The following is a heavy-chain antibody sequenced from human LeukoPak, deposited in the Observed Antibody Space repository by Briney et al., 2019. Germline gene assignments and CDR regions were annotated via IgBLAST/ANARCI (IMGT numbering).Heavy chain of an antibody. CDR3: ARVSLGENFFDF. CDR2: INTDTGNP. J-gene: IGHJ4*02. V-gene: IGHV7-4-1*01. CDR1: GYTFTNYA. D-gene: IGHD3-10*01. Sequence: ASVKVSCKTSGYTFTNYAMSWVRQAPGQGLEWMGWINTDTGNPTYAQGFTGRLVFSSDTSVSTAYLQIRSLRAEDTAVYYCARVSLGENFFDFWGQGTLVTVSS.